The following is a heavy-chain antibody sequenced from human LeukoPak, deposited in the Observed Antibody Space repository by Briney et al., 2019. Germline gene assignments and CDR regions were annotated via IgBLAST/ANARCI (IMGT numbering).Heavy chain of an antibody. D-gene: IGHD1-26*01. CDR3: AKDLVGAIDY. CDR1: GFTFSSYE. J-gene: IGHJ4*02. CDR2: ISSSGSTL. V-gene: IGHV3-48*03. Sequence: PGGSLRLSCAVSGFTFSSYEMNWVRQAPGKGLEWVSYISSSGSTLYYADSVKGRFTISRDNSKNTLYLQMNSLRAEDTAVYYCAKDLVGAIDYWGQGTLATVSS.